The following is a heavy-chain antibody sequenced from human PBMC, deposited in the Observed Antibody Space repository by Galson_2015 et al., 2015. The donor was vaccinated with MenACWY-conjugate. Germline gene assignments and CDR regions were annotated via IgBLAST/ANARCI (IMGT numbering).Heavy chain of an antibody. CDR2: IYYSGST. CDR1: GGSISSSSYY. Sequence: SETLSLTCTVSGGSISSSSYYWGWIRQPPGKGLEWIGSIYYSGSTYYNPSLKSRVTISVDTSKNQFSLKLSSVTAADTAVYYCARDLEYATQYSSGLFDYWGQGTLVTVSS. CDR3: ARDLEYATQYSSGLFDY. D-gene: IGHD6-19*01. J-gene: IGHJ4*02. V-gene: IGHV4-39*07.